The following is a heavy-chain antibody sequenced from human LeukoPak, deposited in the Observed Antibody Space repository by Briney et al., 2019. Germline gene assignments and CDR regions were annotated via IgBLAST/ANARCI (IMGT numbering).Heavy chain of an antibody. D-gene: IGHD3-22*01. V-gene: IGHV3-23*01. CDR1: GFTFSSYA. Sequence: GGSLRLSCAASGFTFSSYAMSWVRQAPGKGLEWVSAISGSGGSTYYADSVKGRFTISRDNSKNTLYLQMNSLRAEDTAVYYCAKATYYYDSSGYDYWGQGTLVTVSS. CDR2: ISGSGGST. J-gene: IGHJ4*02. CDR3: AKATYYYDSSGYDY.